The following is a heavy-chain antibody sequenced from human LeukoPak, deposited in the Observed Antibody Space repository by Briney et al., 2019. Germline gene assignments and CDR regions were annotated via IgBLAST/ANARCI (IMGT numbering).Heavy chain of an antibody. J-gene: IGHJ5*02. Sequence: SETLSLTCTVSGGSISNYYWSWIRQPPGKGLEWIGYIYYSGSTNYNPSLKSRVTISVDTSKNQFSLKLSSVTAADTAVYYRARSVDYGNYLVVGWFDPWGQGTLVTVSS. CDR1: GGSISNYY. D-gene: IGHD4-11*01. CDR2: IYYSGST. CDR3: ARSVDYGNYLVVGWFDP. V-gene: IGHV4-59*01.